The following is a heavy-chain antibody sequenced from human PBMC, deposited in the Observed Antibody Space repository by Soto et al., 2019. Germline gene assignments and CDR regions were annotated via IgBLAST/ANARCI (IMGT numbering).Heavy chain of an antibody. V-gene: IGHV3-30*03. CDR1: GFPFSSYG. J-gene: IGHJ4*02. Sequence: QVQLVESGGGVVQPGRSLRLSCAASGFPFSSYGMHWVREAPGKGLEWVAVISYDGSNKYYADSVKGRFTISRDNSASTLYLQRNSLSPEDTALYYCVGGQYYFDYRGQGTLVTVSP. CDR2: ISYDGSNK. CDR3: VGGQYYFDY. D-gene: IGHD3-10*01.